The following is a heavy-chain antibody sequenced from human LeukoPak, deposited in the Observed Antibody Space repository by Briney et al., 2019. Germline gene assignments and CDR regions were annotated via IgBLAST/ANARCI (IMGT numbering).Heavy chain of an antibody. CDR1: GFTFSSYS. CDR3: ARSQSSSLIDY. J-gene: IGHJ4*02. D-gene: IGHD6-13*01. Sequence: GGSLRLSCAASGFTFSSYSMNWVRQAPGKGLEWVSSISSSSSYMYYADSVKGRFTFSRDNSKNTLYLQMNSLTVEDTAVYYCARSQSSSLIDYWGQGTLVTVSS. V-gene: IGHV3-21*01. CDR2: ISSSSSYM.